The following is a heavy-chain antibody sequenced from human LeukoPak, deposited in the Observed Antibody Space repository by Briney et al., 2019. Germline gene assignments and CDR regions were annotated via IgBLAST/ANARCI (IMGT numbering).Heavy chain of an antibody. J-gene: IGHJ4*02. CDR3: AKDRIAVLGGDLGY. CDR1: GFTFDDYA. Sequence: GGSLRLSCAASGFTFDDYAMHWVRQAPGKGLEWVSGISWNSGVIGYADSVRGRFTISRDNAKNSLYLQMNSLRAEDTALYYCAKDRIAVLGGDLGYWGQGTLVTVSS. V-gene: IGHV3-9*01. CDR2: ISWNSGVI. D-gene: IGHD6-19*01.